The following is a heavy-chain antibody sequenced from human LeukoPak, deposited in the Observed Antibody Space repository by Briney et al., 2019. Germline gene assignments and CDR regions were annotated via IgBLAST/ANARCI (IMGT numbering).Heavy chain of an antibody. CDR1: GGSFSGYY. CDR2: TNHSGSP. CDR3: ARSPPNYDSSGYYDHFDY. Sequence: SQTLSLTCAVDGGSFSGYYWSWIRQPPGKGMEWIGETNHSGSPNYNPSLMGRVTISVDTSKNQFSLKLSSVTAADTAVYYCARSPPNYDSSGYYDHFDYWGQGTLVTVSS. D-gene: IGHD3-22*01. J-gene: IGHJ4*02. V-gene: IGHV4-34*01.